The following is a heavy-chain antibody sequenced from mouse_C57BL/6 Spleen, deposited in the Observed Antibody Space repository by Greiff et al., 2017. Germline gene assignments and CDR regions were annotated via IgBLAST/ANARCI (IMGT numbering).Heavy chain of an antibody. J-gene: IGHJ4*01. CDR2: IDPSDSYT. D-gene: IGHD1-1*01. V-gene: IGHV1-69*01. CDR1: GYTFTSYW. Sequence: QVQLQQPGAELVMPGASVKLSCKASGYTFTSYWMHWVKQRPGQGLEWIGEIDPSDSYTNYNQKFKGKSTLTVDKSSSTAYMQLSSLTSEDSAVYYCARRTYYGSSIYAMDYWGQGTSVTVSS. CDR3: ARRTYYGSSIYAMDY.